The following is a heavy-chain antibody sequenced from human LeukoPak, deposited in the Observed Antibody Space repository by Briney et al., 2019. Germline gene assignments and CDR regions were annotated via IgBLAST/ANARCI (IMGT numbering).Heavy chain of an antibody. CDR2: IHYSGRA. CDR3: ARFGVDYDMDV. V-gene: IGHV4-59*11. CDR1: GGSINGHY. J-gene: IGHJ6*02. D-gene: IGHD3-16*01. Sequence: SETLSLTCTVSGGSINGHYWTWIRQPPGKGLEWIGQIHYSGRADYNPSLKRRVTISVDTSKNQISLNLNSVTAADAAVYYCARFGVDYDMDVWGQGTTVAVSS.